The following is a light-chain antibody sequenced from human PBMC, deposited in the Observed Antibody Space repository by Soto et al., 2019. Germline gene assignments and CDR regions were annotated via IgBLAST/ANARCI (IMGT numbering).Light chain of an antibody. CDR1: SSDVGGYNH. CDR3: SSYTSSSTSYV. CDR2: DVS. Sequence: QSALTQSASVSGSPGQSITISCTGTSSDVGGYNHVSWYQQHPGKAPKLIIYDVSNRPSGVSNRFSGSKSGNTASLTISGLQAEDEADYYCSSYTSSSTSYVFGPGTKVTVL. J-gene: IGLJ1*01. V-gene: IGLV2-14*01.